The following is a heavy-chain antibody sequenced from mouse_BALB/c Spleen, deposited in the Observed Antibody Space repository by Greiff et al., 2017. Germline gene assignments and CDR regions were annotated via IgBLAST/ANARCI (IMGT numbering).Heavy chain of an antibody. CDR3: TRSLGSYYHAMDY. Sequence: QVQLQQPGAELVKPGASVKLSCKASGYTFTSYSMYWVKQSPGQGLEWIGGINPSNGGTNFNEKFKSKATLTVDKSSSTAYMQLSSLTSEDSAVYYCTRSLGSYYHAMDYWGQGTSVTVSS. D-gene: IGHD1-3*01. CDR1: GYTFTSYS. CDR2: INPSNGGT. J-gene: IGHJ4*01. V-gene: IGHV1S81*02.